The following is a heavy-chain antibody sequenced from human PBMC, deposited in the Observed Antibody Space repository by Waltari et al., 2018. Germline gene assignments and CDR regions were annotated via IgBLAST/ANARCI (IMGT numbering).Heavy chain of an antibody. Sequence: QVRLQESGPGLVKPSGTLSLTCAVSGGSISTRNWGSWLRQATGKVLEWIGEMYHSGSSNYNPSLKSRVTISVDKSKNQFSLKLISVTAADTAVYYCARGIAAAGRRKYNWFDPWGQGTLVTVSS. J-gene: IGHJ5*02. D-gene: IGHD6-13*01. V-gene: IGHV4-4*02. CDR2: MYHSGSS. CDR3: ARGIAAAGRRKYNWFDP. CDR1: GGSISTRNW.